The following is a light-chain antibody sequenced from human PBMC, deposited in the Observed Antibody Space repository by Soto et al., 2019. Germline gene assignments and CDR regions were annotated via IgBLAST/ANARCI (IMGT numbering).Light chain of an antibody. J-gene: IGLJ1*01. V-gene: IGLV2-23*02. CDR2: EVT. Sequence: SVLTQPASVSGSPGQSITISCTGTRSDVGKYNLVAWYQHHPGKGPKLIIYEVTERPSGVSNRFSGSKSGNTASLTISGLQAEDETDYYCCSYAGSSSFVFGTGTKVTVL. CDR1: RSDVGKYNL. CDR3: CSYAGSSSFV.